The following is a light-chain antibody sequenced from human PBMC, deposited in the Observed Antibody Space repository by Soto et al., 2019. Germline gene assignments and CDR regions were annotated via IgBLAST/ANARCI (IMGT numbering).Light chain of an antibody. CDR3: QQYDSFPYT. Sequence: DIQLTQSPSTLSASVGDRVTISCRASQSIGRWLAWYQQRPGKAPNLLIYNGNTLESGVPSRVSGSGSGTEFTLTISSLQPDDFATFYCQQYDSFPYTFGQGTRLEIK. CDR2: NGN. V-gene: IGKV1-5*01. CDR1: QSIGRW. J-gene: IGKJ2*01.